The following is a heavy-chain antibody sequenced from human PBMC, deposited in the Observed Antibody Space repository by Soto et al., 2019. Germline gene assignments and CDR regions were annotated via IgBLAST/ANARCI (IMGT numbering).Heavy chain of an antibody. Sequence: SETLSLTCAVSGYSISSSNWWGWIRQPPGKGLEWIGYIYYSGTTYYNPSLKSRVTMSVDTSKNQFSLKLSSVTAADTARYYCARVSRYQWLVPTFDFWGQGTLVTVSS. J-gene: IGHJ4*02. CDR2: IYYSGTT. V-gene: IGHV4-28*03. CDR3: ARVSRYQWLVPTFDF. D-gene: IGHD6-19*01. CDR1: GYSISSSNW.